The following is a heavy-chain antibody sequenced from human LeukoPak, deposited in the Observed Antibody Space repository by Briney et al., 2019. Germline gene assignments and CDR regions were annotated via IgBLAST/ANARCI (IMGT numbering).Heavy chain of an antibody. CDR1: GFTFSSYG. CDR3: CRTNGSGSYWFVDY. J-gene: IGHJ4*02. V-gene: IGHV3-33*01. D-gene: IGHD3-10*01. CDR2: IWYDGGNK. Sequence: GRSLRLSCAASGFTFSSYGMHWVRQAPGKGLEWVAVIWYDGGNKYYADSVKGRFTISRDNSKNTLYLQMNSLRAEDTAVYYCCRTNGSGSYWFVDYWGQGTLVTVSS.